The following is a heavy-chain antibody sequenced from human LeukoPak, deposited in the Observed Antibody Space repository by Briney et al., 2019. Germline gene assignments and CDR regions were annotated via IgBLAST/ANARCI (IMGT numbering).Heavy chain of an antibody. Sequence: PGGSLRLSCAASGFTFSSWAMGWVRQAPGKGLEWVATISGNGANTFYADSVKGRFTISRDNSKNTLYLQVDSLRPEDTAVYSCAKAACRSNCFYRFDYWGQGTLITVSS. CDR3: AKAACRSNCFYRFDY. CDR1: GFTFSSWA. V-gene: IGHV3-23*01. J-gene: IGHJ4*02. D-gene: IGHD2-21*01. CDR2: ISGNGANT.